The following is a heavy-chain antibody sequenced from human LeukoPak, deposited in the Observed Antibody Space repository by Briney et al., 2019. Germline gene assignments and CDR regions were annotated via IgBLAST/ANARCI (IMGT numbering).Heavy chain of an antibody. CDR2: IYYSGST. D-gene: IGHD1-14*01. CDR3: ARKESRGNWFDP. J-gene: IGHJ5*02. CDR1: GGSISSDY. V-gene: IGHV4-59*01. Sequence: SESLSLTCTVSGGSISSDYWSWIRQPPGKGLEWIGYIYYSGSTNYNPSLKSRVTISVDTSKNQFSLKLSSVTAADTAVYYCARKESRGNWFDPWGQGTLVTVSS.